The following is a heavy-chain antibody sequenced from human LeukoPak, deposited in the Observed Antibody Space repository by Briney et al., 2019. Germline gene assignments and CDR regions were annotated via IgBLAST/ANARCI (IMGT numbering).Heavy chain of an antibody. J-gene: IGHJ6*03. D-gene: IGHD1-7*01. V-gene: IGHV3-30*18. Sequence: TGGSLRLSCAASGFTFSTYGMHWVRQAPGKGLEWVAVISFDANNKFYADSVKGRFTISRDNSKNTMYLQMNSLRAEDTAVYYCAKTLGWNYSYYYYYYMDVWGKGTTVTVSS. CDR1: GFTFSTYG. CDR2: ISFDANNK. CDR3: AKTLGWNYSYYYYYYMDV.